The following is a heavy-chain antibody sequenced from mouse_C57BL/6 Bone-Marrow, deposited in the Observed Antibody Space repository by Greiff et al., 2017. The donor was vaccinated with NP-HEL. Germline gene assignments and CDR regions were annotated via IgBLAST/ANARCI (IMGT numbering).Heavy chain of an antibody. CDR1: GYSITSGYY. CDR3: ARDWITTVPGY. CDR2: ISYDGSN. Sequence: EVQRVESGPGLVKPSQSLSLTCSVTGYSITSGYYWNWIRQFPGNKLEWMGYISYDGSNNYNPSLKNRISITRDTSKNQFFLKLNSVTTEDTATYYCARDWITTVPGYWGQGTTLTVSS. D-gene: IGHD1-1*01. V-gene: IGHV3-6*01. J-gene: IGHJ2*01.